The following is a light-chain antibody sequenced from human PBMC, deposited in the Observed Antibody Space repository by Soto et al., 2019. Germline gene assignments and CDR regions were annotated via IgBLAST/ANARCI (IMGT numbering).Light chain of an antibody. CDR2: DAS. Sequence: EIMLTQSPGTLSLSPGERATLSCRASQSVYSSYLAWYQQRPGQAPRLLFYDASIRATGIPDRFSGSGSGTDFTLTIDRLEPEDFAVYHCQHYGTTPLTFGGGTKVDIK. V-gene: IGKV3-20*01. CDR3: QHYGTTPLT. CDR1: QSVYSSY. J-gene: IGKJ4*01.